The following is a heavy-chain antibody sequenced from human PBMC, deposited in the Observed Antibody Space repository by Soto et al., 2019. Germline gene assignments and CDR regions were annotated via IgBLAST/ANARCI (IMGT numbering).Heavy chain of an antibody. CDR3: AIGSMYTALRALFDY. J-gene: IGHJ4*02. V-gene: IGHV3-30-3*02. D-gene: IGHD2-21*02. Sequence: QVQLVESGGGVVQPGRSLRLSCAASGFTFSSYAMHWVRQAPGKGLEWVAVISYDGSNKYYAESVKGRFTISRDNSNDTLYLQMNSMSAEDTAVYYCAIGSMYTALRALFDYWGQGTLVTVSS. CDR1: GFTFSSYA. CDR2: ISYDGSNK.